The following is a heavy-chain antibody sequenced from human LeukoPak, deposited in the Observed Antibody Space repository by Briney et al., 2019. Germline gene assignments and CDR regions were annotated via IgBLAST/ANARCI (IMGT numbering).Heavy chain of an antibody. CDR3: AKVWVTASTFDY. J-gene: IGHJ4*02. CDR2: ISYEGSNK. CDR1: RFPLKIYR. D-gene: IGHD2-21*02. Sequence: GGSLSLPCTPWRFPLKIYRMLCAPDARGKGVVGVAVISYEGSNKYYAASVKGRFTISRDNSKNTLYLEMNSLRAEDTAVYYCAKVWVTASTFDYWGQGTLVTVSS. V-gene: IGHV3-30*18.